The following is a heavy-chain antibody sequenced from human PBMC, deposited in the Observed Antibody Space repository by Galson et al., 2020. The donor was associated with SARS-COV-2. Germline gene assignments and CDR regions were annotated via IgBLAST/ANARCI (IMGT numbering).Heavy chain of an antibody. J-gene: IGHJ4*02. V-gene: IGHV4-34*01. CDR2: VNHRGST. CDR1: GGSFSDYY. CDR3: ARGTRDITMIVVVMTAVSCHFDL. Sequence: SETLSLTCAVYGGSFSDYYWSWIRQPPGRGLEWIGEVNHRGSTSYNPSLESRVRISLDASKQQFSLKLSSVTAADSGVYYCARGTRDITMIVVVMTAVSCHFDLWGQGSLVTVSS. D-gene: IGHD3-22*01.